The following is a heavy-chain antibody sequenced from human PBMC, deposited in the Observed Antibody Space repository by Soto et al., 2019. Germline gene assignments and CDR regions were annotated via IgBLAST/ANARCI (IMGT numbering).Heavy chain of an antibody. CDR1: GFTFSSFA. D-gene: IGHD1-1*01. CDR3: AKDPPTTGTTFDY. J-gene: IGHJ4*02. Sequence: GSLRLSCAASGFTFSSFAMSCVRQAPWKVLDWVSTINKSGGSTYYADSVKGRFTISRDNSKNMLFLQINGLRAEDTAVYYCAKDPPTTGTTFDYWGRGTLVTVSS. V-gene: IGHV3-23*01. CDR2: INKSGGST.